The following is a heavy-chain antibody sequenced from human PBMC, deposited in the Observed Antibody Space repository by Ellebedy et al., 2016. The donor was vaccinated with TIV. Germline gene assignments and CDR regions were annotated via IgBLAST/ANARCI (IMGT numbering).Heavy chain of an antibody. CDR2: MYYSGTP. V-gene: IGHV4-4*02. J-gene: IGHJ4*01. Sequence: SETLSLXXAVSGGSISSSNWWSWVRQPPGKGLEWIGYMYYSGTPKYNPSLKSRVTMSADTSKNQFSLKVHSVTAADSAVYYCARDPSGDYGVWGHGILVTVSS. D-gene: IGHD2-21*02. CDR1: GGSISSSNW. CDR3: ARDPSGDYGV.